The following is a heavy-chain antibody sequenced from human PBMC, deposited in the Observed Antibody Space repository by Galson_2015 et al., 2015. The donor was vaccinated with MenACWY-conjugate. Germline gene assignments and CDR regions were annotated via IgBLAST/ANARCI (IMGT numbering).Heavy chain of an antibody. CDR2: IKQDGSEK. CDR1: GFTFSSYW. Sequence: SLRLSCAASGFTFSSYWMSWVRQAPGKGLEWVANIKQDGSEKYYVDSVKGRFTISRDNAKNSLYLQMNSLRAEDTAVYYCASDSGYYYYYGMGVWGQGTTVTVSS. V-gene: IGHV3-7*03. J-gene: IGHJ6*02. D-gene: IGHD5-12*01. CDR3: ASDSGYYYYYGMGV.